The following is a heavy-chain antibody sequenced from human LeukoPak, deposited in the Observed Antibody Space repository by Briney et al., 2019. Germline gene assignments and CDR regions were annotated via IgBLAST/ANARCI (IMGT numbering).Heavy chain of an antibody. CDR1: GYTFTGYH. Sequence: ASVKVSCKASGYTFTGYHMHWVRQAPGQGLEWMGRINPNSGDTNYAQKFQGRVTMTRDTSISTAYMELSRLRSDDTAVYYCARDYCSSTCCLFDYRGQGTLVTVSS. D-gene: IGHD2-2*01. V-gene: IGHV1-2*06. J-gene: IGHJ4*02. CDR3: ARDYCSSTCCLFDY. CDR2: INPNSGDT.